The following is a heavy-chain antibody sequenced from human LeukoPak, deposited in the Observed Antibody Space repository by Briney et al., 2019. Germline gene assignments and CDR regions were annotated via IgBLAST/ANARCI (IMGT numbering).Heavy chain of an antibody. V-gene: IGHV3-23*01. CDR2: ISGSGGST. Sequence: GGSLRLSCAASGFTFSSYAMSWVRQAPGKGLEWVSAISGSGGSTYYADSVKGRFTISRDNSKNTLYLQMNSLRAEDTAVYYCATAGDILTGIDYWGQGTLVTVSS. CDR1: GFTFSSYA. J-gene: IGHJ4*02. D-gene: IGHD3-9*01. CDR3: ATAGDILTGIDY.